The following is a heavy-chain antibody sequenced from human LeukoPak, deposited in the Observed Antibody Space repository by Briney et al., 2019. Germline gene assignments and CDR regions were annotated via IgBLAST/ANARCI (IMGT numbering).Heavy chain of an antibody. CDR2: INSDGSST. V-gene: IGHV3-74*01. D-gene: IGHD3-3*01. Sequence: GGSLRLSCAASGFTFSSYWMHWVRQAPGKGLVWVSRINSDGSSTSYADSVKGRFTISRDNAKNTLYLQMNSLGAEDTAVYYCARGGYDFWSGYFIDYWGQGTLVTVSS. J-gene: IGHJ4*02. CDR3: ARGGYDFWSGYFIDY. CDR1: GFTFSSYW.